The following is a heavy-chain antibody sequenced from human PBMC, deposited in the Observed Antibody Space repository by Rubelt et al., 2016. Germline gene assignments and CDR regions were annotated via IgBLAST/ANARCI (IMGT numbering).Heavy chain of an antibody. CDR3: ASGGGNFDY. CDR1: GFTFSSYW. V-gene: IGHV3-7*02. Sequence: EVQLVVSGGGLVRPGGSLRLSCAASGFTFSSYWMSWVRQAPGKGLEGVANIKQEGGGKYFVASVKGGFTISRDNAKHAIAFTTKRREAVATAVYVWASGGGNFDYWGQGTLVTVSS. CDR2: IKQEGGGK. J-gene: IGHJ4*02. D-gene: IGHD1-14*01.